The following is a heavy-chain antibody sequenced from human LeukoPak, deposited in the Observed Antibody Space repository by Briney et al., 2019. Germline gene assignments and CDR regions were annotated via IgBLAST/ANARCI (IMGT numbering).Heavy chain of an antibody. V-gene: IGHV3-53*01. CDR2: IYSGGST. CDR1: GFTVSSNY. D-gene: IGHD5-18*01. J-gene: IGHJ4*02. Sequence: PGGSLRLSCAASGFTVSSNYMSWVRQAPGKGLGWVSVIYSGGSTYYADSVKGRFTISRDNSKNTLYLQMNSLRAEDTAVYYCARDRGYSYGYYFDYWGQGTLVTVSS. CDR3: ARDRGYSYGYYFDY.